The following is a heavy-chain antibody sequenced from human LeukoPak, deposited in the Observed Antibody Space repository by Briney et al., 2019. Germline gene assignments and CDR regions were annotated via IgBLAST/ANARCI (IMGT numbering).Heavy chain of an antibody. J-gene: IGHJ4*02. CDR2: ISGSGGST. CDR1: AFTFSSYA. V-gene: IGHV3-23*01. Sequence: QSGGSLRLSCAASAFTFSSYAMSWVRQAPGKGLEWVTDISGSGGSTYYAYSVRGRFTISRDNSKNTWSLQRNRLRAEDTAVDYCARGKTDFVSWGQGALVTVSS. CDR3: ARGKTDFVS.